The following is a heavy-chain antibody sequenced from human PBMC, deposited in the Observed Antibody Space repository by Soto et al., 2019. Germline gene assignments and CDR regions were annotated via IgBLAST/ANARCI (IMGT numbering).Heavy chain of an antibody. J-gene: IGHJ3*02. D-gene: IGHD3-22*01. CDR3: AKDRDYYDSSGYYYGDAFDI. CDR2: ISGSGGST. V-gene: IGHV3-23*01. Sequence: LRLSCAASGFTFSRYAMSWVRQAPGKGLEWVSAISGSGGSTYYADSEKGRFTISRDNSKNTLYLQMNSLRAEDTAVYYCAKDRDYYDSSGYYYGDAFDIWGQGTMVTVS. CDR1: GFTFSRYA.